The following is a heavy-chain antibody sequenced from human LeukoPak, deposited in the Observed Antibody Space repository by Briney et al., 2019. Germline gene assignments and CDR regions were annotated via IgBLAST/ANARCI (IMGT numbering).Heavy chain of an antibody. D-gene: IGHD3-9*01. CDR1: GGSMSGYH. Sequence: SETLSLTCTVSGGSMSGYHWTWIRLPAGKGLEWIGRIHSSGATNSDPSLRSRVTMSIDTSKNHFSLNLKSVTAADTAVYYCARDLKHFDWLSYGVFDYWGQGTLVTVSS. J-gene: IGHJ4*02. CDR2: IHSSGAT. V-gene: IGHV4-4*07. CDR3: ARDLKHFDWLSYGVFDY.